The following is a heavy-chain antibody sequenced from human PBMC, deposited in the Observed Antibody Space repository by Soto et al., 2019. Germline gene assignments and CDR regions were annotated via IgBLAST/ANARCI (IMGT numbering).Heavy chain of an antibody. Sequence: EVQLVESGGGLVQPGGSLTLSCAASGFTFSNFWMHWVRQAPGKGLVWFSRIESDGSTTTYADSVKGRFTISRDNAKNTLYLQMNSLRAEDTAVYYCARGYGEGDMLPFDYWGQGTLVTVSS. CDR2: IESDGSTT. V-gene: IGHV3-74*01. D-gene: IGHD3-16*01. CDR1: GFTFSNFW. CDR3: ARGYGEGDMLPFDY. J-gene: IGHJ4*02.